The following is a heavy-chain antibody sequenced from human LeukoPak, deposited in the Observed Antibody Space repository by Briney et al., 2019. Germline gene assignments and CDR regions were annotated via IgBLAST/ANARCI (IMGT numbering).Heavy chain of an antibody. Sequence: SETLSLTCTVSGGSISSYYWSWIRQPPGNGLEWIGYIYYSGSTNYNPSLKSRVTISVDTSKNQFSLKLSSVTAADTAVYYCARHRAATPGSYYYYGMDVWGQGTTVTVSS. J-gene: IGHJ6*02. V-gene: IGHV4-59*08. CDR2: IYYSGST. D-gene: IGHD2-15*01. CDR1: GGSISSYY. CDR3: ARHRAATPGSYYYYGMDV.